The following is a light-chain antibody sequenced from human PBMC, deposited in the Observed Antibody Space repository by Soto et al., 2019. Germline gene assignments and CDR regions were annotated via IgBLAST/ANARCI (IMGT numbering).Light chain of an antibody. Sequence: EIVMTQSPGTLSLSPGEAATLSCRASQSVSGSYLAWYQQKPGQAPRLVIYDASTRATGIPDRFRGSGSGTDLTLTISRLEPEDFAVYYCYQYDTSPWTFGQGTKVDIK. CDR3: YQYDTSPWT. V-gene: IGKV3-20*01. CDR2: DAS. CDR1: QSVSGSY. J-gene: IGKJ1*01.